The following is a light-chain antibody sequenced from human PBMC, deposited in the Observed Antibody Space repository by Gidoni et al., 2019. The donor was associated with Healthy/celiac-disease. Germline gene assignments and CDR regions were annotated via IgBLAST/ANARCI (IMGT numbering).Light chain of an antibody. CDR2: EVS. V-gene: IGLV2-23*02. J-gene: IGLJ2*01. CDR1: SSDVGSYNL. Sequence: QSALTQPAYVSGSPGQSITISCTGTSSDVGSYNLVSWYQQHPGKAPKLMIYEVSKRPSGVSNRFSGSKSGNTASLTISGLQAEDEADYYCCSYAGSSTPVVFGGGTNLTVL. CDR3: CSYAGSSTPVV.